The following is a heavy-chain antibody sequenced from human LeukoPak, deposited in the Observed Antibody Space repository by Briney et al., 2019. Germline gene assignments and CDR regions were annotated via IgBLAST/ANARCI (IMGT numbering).Heavy chain of an antibody. J-gene: IGHJ6*02. V-gene: IGHV3-48*03. CDR3: GTLSAEPQQLAYYYGMDV. Sequence: GGSLRLSCAASGFTFSSYEMNWVRQAPGKGLEWVSYISSSGSTIYYADSVKGRFTISRDNAKNSLYLQMNSLRAEDTAVYYCGTLSAEPQQLAYYYGMDVWGQGTTVAVSS. D-gene: IGHD6-13*01. CDR2: ISSSGSTI. CDR1: GFTFSSYE.